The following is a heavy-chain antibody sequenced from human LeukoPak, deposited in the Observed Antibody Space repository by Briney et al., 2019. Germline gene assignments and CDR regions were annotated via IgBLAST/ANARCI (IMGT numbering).Heavy chain of an antibody. CDR1: GFTFSSYD. V-gene: IGHV3-30-3*01. Sequence: GGSLRLSCAASGFTFSSYDMHWVRQAPGKGLEWVTVISYDGSNKYYAESVKGRFTISRDNSKNTLYLQMDSLRGEDTAVYYCARDQSSSGYYYVGVDYWGQGTLVTVSS. CDR2: ISYDGSNK. D-gene: IGHD3-22*01. CDR3: ARDQSSSGYYYVGVDY. J-gene: IGHJ4*02.